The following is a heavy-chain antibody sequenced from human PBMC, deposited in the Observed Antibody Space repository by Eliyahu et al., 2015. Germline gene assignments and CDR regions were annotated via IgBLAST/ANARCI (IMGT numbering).Heavy chain of an antibody. V-gene: IGHV3-74*01. CDR2: ISTDGSSI. Sequence: EVQLVESGGGLVQPGGSLRLXCATSGFTFSSYWMHWVRQVPGKGLVWVSRISTDGSSISYADSVKGRFTISRDNAKNTLYLQMTSLRAEDTAVYYCARSKYSASSADYWGQGTLVTVSS. CDR1: GFTFSSYW. J-gene: IGHJ4*02. CDR3: ARSKYSASSADY. D-gene: IGHD6-6*01.